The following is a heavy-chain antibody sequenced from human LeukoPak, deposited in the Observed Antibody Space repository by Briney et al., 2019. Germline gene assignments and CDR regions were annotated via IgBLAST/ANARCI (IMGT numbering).Heavy chain of an antibody. CDR3: ARHGPRAARPFDY. CDR1: GYSFTSYW. D-gene: IGHD6-6*01. Sequence: GESLKISCKGSGYSFTSYWIGWVRQMPGKGLEWMGIIYPGDSDTRYSPSFQGQVTISADTSISTAYLQWSSLKASDTAMYYCARHGPRAARPFDYWGQGTLVTVSS. J-gene: IGHJ4*02. V-gene: IGHV5-51*01. CDR2: IYPGDSDT.